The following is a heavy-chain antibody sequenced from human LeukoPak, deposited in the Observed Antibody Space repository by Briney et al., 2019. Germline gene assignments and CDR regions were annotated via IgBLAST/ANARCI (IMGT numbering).Heavy chain of an antibody. CDR1: GGSISSYY. D-gene: IGHD3-10*01. CDR3: ARQGYYGSGRENWFDP. Sequence: SETLSLTCTVPGGSISSYYWSWIRQPPGKGLEWIGYIYYSGSTNYNPSLKSRVTISVDTSKNQFSLKLSSVTAADTAVYYCARQGYYGSGRENWFDPWGQGTLVTVSS. J-gene: IGHJ5*02. V-gene: IGHV4-59*08. CDR2: IYYSGST.